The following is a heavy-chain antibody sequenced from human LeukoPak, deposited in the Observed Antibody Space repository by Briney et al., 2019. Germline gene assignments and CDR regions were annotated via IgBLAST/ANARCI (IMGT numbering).Heavy chain of an antibody. V-gene: IGHV3-74*01. D-gene: IGHD3-16*01. J-gene: IGHJ4*02. CDR2: TNLHGTTV. CDR1: GLSFSNYW. Sequence: GGSLRLSCEVAGLSFSNYWMHWVRQAPGKGLVWVARTNLHGTTVDYADSVKGRFTIPRDNAKNILFLRMNSLRAEDTAVYYCASAYTYVRLGDHWGQGTLVTVSS. CDR3: ASAYTYVRLGDH.